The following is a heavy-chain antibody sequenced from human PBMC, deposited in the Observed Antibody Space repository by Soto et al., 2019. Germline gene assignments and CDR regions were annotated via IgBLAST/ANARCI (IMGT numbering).Heavy chain of an antibody. CDR2: ISYSENT. D-gene: IGHD2-8*01. CDR3: DMCNDPTSSGIHT. J-gene: IGHJ4*02. V-gene: IGHV4-59*01. CDR1: GGSITTYY. Sequence: SETLSLTCTVSGGSITTYYWNWIRQPPGKGQEWIGYISYSENTNYNPSLKSRVTISLDTSKNQVSLKLTSVTAADTAVYYCDMCNDPTSSGIHTRGQGDLVTVSS.